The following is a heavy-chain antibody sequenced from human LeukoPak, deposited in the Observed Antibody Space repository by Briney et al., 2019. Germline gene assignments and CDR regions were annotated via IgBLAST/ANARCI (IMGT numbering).Heavy chain of an antibody. Sequence: SETLSLTCTVSGGSISSYYWSWIRQPPGKGLEWIAYIYYSGSTNYNPSLKSRVTISVDTSKNQFSLKLSSVTAADTAVYYCARVGRDYGDYSIDYWGQGTLVTVSS. V-gene: IGHV4-59*01. J-gene: IGHJ4*02. D-gene: IGHD4-17*01. CDR2: IYYSGST. CDR3: ARVGRDYGDYSIDY. CDR1: GGSISSYY.